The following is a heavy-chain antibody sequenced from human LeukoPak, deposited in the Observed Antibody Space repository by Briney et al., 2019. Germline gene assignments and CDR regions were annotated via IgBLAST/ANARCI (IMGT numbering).Heavy chain of an antibody. CDR3: AKHYYGSGSLNYYYGMDV. CDR1: GFTFDDYA. V-gene: IGHV3-43*02. Sequence: GGSLRLSCAASGFTFDDYAMHWVRQAPGKGLEWVSLISGDGGSTYYADSVKGRFTISRDNSKNSLYLQMNSLRTEDTALYYCAKHYYGSGSLNYYYGMDVWGQGTTVTVSS. J-gene: IGHJ6*02. D-gene: IGHD3-10*01. CDR2: ISGDGGST.